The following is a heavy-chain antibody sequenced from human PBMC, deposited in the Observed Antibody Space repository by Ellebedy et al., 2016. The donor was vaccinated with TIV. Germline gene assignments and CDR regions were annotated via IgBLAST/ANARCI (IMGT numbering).Heavy chain of an antibody. CDR3: AREPRYCSGGSCRYFDY. CDR1: GFTFDDYA. CDR2: ISWNSGSI. Sequence: SLKISXAASGFTFDDYAMHWVRQAPGKGLEWVSGISWNSGSIGYADSVKGRFTISRDNAKNSLYLQMNSLRAEDTAVYYCAREPRYCSGGSCRYFDYWGQGTLVTVSS. J-gene: IGHJ4*02. D-gene: IGHD2-15*01. V-gene: IGHV3-9*01.